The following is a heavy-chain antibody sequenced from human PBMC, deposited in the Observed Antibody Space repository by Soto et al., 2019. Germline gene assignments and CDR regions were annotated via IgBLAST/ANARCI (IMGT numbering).Heavy chain of an antibody. CDR3: ARDRRLAYCGGDCYSGSVVDY. Sequence: EVQLVESGGGLVQPGGSLRLSCAASGFTFSSYSMNWVRQAPGKGLEWVSYMRSSSSTKYSADSTKGRFTISRDNAKNSLYLQMNSLRDEDTAVYYCARDRRLAYCGGDCYSGSVVDYWGQGTLVTVSS. V-gene: IGHV3-48*02. D-gene: IGHD2-21*02. J-gene: IGHJ4*02. CDR1: GFTFSSYS. CDR2: MRSSSSTK.